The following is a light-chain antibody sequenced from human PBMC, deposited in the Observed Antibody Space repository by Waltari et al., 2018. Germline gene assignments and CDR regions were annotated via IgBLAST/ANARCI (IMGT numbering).Light chain of an antibody. J-gene: IGKJ1*01. V-gene: IGKV3-15*01. Sequence: EMVMTQSPATLSVSPGERATLSCRASQSISDNLAWYQQKPGQAPRLLIYGASTRATGIPARFSGSGSGTEFTLTISSLQSEDFAVYYCQQCNNWPPTFGQGTKVEIK. CDR1: QSISDN. CDR3: QQCNNWPPT. CDR2: GAS.